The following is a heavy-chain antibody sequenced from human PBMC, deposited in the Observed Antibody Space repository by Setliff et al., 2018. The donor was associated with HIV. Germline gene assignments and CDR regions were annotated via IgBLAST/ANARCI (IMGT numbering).Heavy chain of an antibody. Sequence: ASVKVSCKASGYTFTGYYMHWVRQAPGQGLEWMGWISGYNGNTEYAQKFQGRVTMTRDTSTSTAYMELRSLRSDDTAVYYCARADETTIFGVVYSVGYWFDPWGQGTLVTAPQ. J-gene: IGHJ5*02. CDR2: ISGYNGNT. V-gene: IGHV1-18*04. CDR3: ARADETTIFGVVYSVGYWFDP. CDR1: GYTFTGYY. D-gene: IGHD3-3*01.